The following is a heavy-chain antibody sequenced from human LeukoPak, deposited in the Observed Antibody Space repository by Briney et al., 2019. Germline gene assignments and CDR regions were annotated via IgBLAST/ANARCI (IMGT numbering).Heavy chain of an antibody. CDR3: ARGNYDFWSGYPPNY. CDR2: IYYSGST. V-gene: IGHV4-30-4*01. CDR1: GGSFSGYY. Sequence: SETLSLTCAVYGGSFSGYYWSWIRQPPGKGLEWIGYIYYSGSTYYNPSLKSRVTISVDTSKNQLSLKLSSVTAADTAVYYCARGNYDFWSGYPPNYWGQGTLVTVSS. D-gene: IGHD3-3*01. J-gene: IGHJ4*02.